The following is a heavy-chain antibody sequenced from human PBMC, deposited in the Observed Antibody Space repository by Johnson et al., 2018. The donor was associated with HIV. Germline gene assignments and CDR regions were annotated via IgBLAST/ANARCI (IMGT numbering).Heavy chain of an antibody. J-gene: IGHJ3*02. Sequence: VQLVESGGGLIQPGGSLRLSCAASGFTVSSNYMSWVRQAPGKGLEWVSVIYSGGSTYYADSVKGRFTIYRDNSKNTLYLQMNSLRAEDTAVYYGARALLSASTIGAFDIWGQGTMVTVSS. CDR3: ARALLSASTIGAFDI. V-gene: IGHV3-53*01. CDR1: GFTVSSNY. D-gene: IGHD5-24*01. CDR2: IYSGGST.